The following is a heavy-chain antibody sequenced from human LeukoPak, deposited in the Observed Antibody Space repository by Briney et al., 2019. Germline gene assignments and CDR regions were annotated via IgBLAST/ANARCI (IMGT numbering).Heavy chain of an antibody. CDR2: ISAYNGNT. V-gene: IGHV1-18*01. D-gene: IGHD3-10*01. CDR1: GYTFTSYG. CDR3: ARCDYYGSGSYYRGDWFDP. Sequence: GASVKVSCKASGYTFTSYGISWVRQAPGQGLEWMGWISAYNGNTNYAQKLQGRVTMTTDTSTSTAYMELRSLRSDDTAVYYCARCDYYGSGSYYRGDWFDPWGQGTLVTVSS. J-gene: IGHJ5*02.